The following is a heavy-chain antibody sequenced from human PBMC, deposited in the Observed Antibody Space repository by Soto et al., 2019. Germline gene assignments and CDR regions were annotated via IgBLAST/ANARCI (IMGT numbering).Heavy chain of an antibody. Sequence: GASVKVSCKASGGTFSSYAISWVRQVPGQGLEWMGGIIPIFGTANYAQKFQGRVTITADKSTSTAYMELSSLRSEDTAVYYCARDLTNYYDSSGYYALDYWGQGTQVTVSS. CDR1: GGTFSSYA. D-gene: IGHD3-22*01. J-gene: IGHJ4*02. CDR2: IIPIFGTA. CDR3: ARDLTNYYDSSGYYALDY. V-gene: IGHV1-69*06.